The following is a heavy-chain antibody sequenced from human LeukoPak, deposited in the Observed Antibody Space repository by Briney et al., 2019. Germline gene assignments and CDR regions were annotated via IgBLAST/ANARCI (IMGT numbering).Heavy chain of an antibody. Sequence: ASVKVSCKASGYTFTGYYMHWVRQAPGQGLEWMGWINPNSGGTNYAQKFQGRVTMTRDTSISTAYMELSRLRSGDTAVYYCARAHHYYDSSGPPLKWGQGTLVTVSS. CDR3: ARAHHYYDSSGPPLK. CDR2: INPNSGGT. D-gene: IGHD3-22*01. J-gene: IGHJ4*02. CDR1: GYTFTGYY. V-gene: IGHV1-2*02.